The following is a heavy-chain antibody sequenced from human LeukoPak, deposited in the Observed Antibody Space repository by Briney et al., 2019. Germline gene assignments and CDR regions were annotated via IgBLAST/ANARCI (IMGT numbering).Heavy chain of an antibody. D-gene: IGHD3-9*01. CDR1: GFTFSSYG. J-gene: IGHJ4*02. CDR2: ISYDGSNK. V-gene: IGHV3-30*18. Sequence: GRSLRLSCAASGFTFSSYGMHWVRQAPGKGLEWVAVISYDGSNKYYADSVKGRFTISRDNAKKSLSLQMNSLGTEDTAFYYCAKSRDDGTGYYYDYWGQGVLVTVAS. CDR3: AKSRDDGTGYYYDY.